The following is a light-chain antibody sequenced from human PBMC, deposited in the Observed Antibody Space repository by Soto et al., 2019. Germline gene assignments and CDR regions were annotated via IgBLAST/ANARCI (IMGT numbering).Light chain of an antibody. CDR2: DAS. CDR3: QQFNDYPPA. J-gene: IGKJ5*01. V-gene: IGKV1D-13*01. CDR1: QGSSSA. Sequence: IQLTQSPSSLSASAGDRVTITCRASQGSSSALAWYQQKPWKAPKLLICDASSLQSGVPSRFSGSGSDTDFTLTIRGLQPEDVATYYCQQFNDYPPAFGQGTRLEIK.